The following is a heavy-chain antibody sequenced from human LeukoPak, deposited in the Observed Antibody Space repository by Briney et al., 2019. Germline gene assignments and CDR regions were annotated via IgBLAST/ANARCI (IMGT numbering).Heavy chain of an antibody. Sequence: GGSLRLSCAASGFTSSSSGMHWVRQAPGKGLEWVAFIRFDGSDEYYRDSVKGRFTISRDNSKNTLYLQMNSLRTEDTAVYYCANRPPKITAAGTSPDFHYWGQGTLVTVSS. CDR2: IRFDGSDE. CDR3: ANRPPKITAAGTSPDFHY. V-gene: IGHV3-30*02. D-gene: IGHD6-13*01. J-gene: IGHJ4*02. CDR1: GFTSSSSG.